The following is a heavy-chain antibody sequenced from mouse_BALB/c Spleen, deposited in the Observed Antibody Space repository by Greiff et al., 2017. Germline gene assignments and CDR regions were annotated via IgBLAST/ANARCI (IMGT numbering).Heavy chain of an antibody. D-gene: IGHD1-1*01. V-gene: IGHV5-6-4*01. CDR1: GFTFSSYT. J-gene: IGHJ2*01. CDR2: ISSGGSYT. CDR3: TRDDGSSYTLDY. Sequence: EVKLMESGGGLVKPGGSLKLSCAASGFTFSSYTMSWVRQTPEKRLEWVATISSGGSYTYYPDSVKGRFTISRDNAKNTLYLQMSSLKSEDTAMYYCTRDDGSSYTLDYWGQGTTLTVSS.